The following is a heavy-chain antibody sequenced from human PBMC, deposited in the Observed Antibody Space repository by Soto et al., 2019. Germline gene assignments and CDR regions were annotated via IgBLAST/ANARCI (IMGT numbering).Heavy chain of an antibody. CDR1: GYTFTRYT. V-gene: IGHV1-3*01. CDR2: INPDNGNT. D-gene: IGHD2-15*01. J-gene: IGHJ5*02. CDR3: ARGIATGQLDP. Sequence: ASVKVFCKASGYTFTRYTMNWVRQAPGQRLEWMGWINPDNGNTKSSQKFQDRVIITRDTSASTAYMDLSSLRSEDTAVYYCARGIATGQLDPWGQGTLVTVSS.